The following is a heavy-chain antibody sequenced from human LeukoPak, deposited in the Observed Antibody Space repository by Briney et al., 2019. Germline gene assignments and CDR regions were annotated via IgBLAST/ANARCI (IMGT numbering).Heavy chain of an antibody. J-gene: IGHJ3*02. D-gene: IGHD4-17*01. CDR2: IYYSGST. CDR3: AREDPSRNYGDYEGAFDI. Sequence: PSETLSLTCTVSGGSISSYYWSWLRQPPGKGLEWIGYIYYSGSTNYDPSLKRRVTISVDTSKNQFSLKLSSVTAADTAVYYCAREDPSRNYGDYEGAFDIWGQGTMVTVSS. CDR1: GGSISSYY. V-gene: IGHV4-59*01.